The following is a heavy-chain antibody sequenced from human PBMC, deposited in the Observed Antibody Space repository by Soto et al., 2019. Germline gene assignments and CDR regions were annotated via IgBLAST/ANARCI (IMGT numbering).Heavy chain of an antibody. V-gene: IGHV3-21*06. CDR2: ISSTTNYI. CDR3: ARESEDLTSNFDY. Sequence: GGSLRLSCAASGFTFTRYSMNWVRQAPEKGLEWVSSISSTTNYIYYGDSMKGRFTISRDNAKNSLYLEMNSLRAEDTAVYYCARESEDLTSNFDYWGQGTLVTRLL. J-gene: IGHJ4*02. CDR1: GFTFTRYS.